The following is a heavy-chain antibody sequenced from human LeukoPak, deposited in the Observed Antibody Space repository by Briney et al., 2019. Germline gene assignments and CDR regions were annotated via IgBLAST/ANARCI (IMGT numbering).Heavy chain of an antibody. D-gene: IGHD2/OR15-2a*01. J-gene: IGHJ6*02. V-gene: IGHV3-74*01. CDR3: ASLQNVPSYYYYYVMDV. Sequence: PGGSLRLSCAASGFTFSNYWMHWVRPAPGKGLVWVSRINSDGSTTNYADSVKGRFTISRDNAKNTLFLQMNSLRAEDTAVYYCASLQNVPSYYYYYVMDVWGQGTTVSVSS. CDR1: GFTFSNYW. CDR2: INSDGSTT.